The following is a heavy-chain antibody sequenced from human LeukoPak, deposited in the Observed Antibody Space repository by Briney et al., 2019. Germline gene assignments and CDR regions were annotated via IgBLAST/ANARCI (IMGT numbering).Heavy chain of an antibody. CDR1: GGSISSGGYY. CDR3: ARGHPMYLDY. V-gene: IGHV4-31*03. D-gene: IGHD2-2*01. CDR2: IYYSGST. Sequence: SETLSLTCTVSGGSISSGGYYWSWIRQHPGKGLEWIGYIYYSGSTYYNPSLKSRVTISVDTSKNQFSLKLSSVTAADTAVYYCARGHPMYLDYWGQGTLVTVSS. J-gene: IGHJ4*02.